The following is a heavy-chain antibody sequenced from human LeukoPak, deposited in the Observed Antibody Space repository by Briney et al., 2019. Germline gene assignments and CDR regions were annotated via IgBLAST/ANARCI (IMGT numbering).Heavy chain of an antibody. CDR1: GGSINTTDYY. J-gene: IGHJ4*02. CDR3: ATTARHCSDY. CDR2: IFYSGNT. V-gene: IGHV4-30-4*08. Sequence: PSQTLSLTCTVSGGSINTTDYYWSWIRQPPGKGLEWIGYIFYSGNTYYNPSLKSRVIISIDTSKNQFSLRLSSVTAADTAVYYCATTARHCSDYWGQGTLVTVSS. D-gene: IGHD6-6*01.